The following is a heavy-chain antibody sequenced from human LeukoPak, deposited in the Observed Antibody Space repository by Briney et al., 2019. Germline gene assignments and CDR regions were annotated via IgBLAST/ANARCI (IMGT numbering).Heavy chain of an antibody. V-gene: IGHV3-23*01. CDR3: ARDTFYDILTGYRYNWFDP. CDR2: VSGSDSYT. CDR1: RFTFSNYA. J-gene: IGHJ5*02. Sequence: GGSLRLSCAASRFTFSNYAMNWVRQSPGKGLEWVSGVSGSDSYTYFADSVKGRFTISRDNSRNTLYLQMNSLRAEDTAVYYCARDTFYDILTGYRYNWFDPWGQGTLVTVSS. D-gene: IGHD3-9*01.